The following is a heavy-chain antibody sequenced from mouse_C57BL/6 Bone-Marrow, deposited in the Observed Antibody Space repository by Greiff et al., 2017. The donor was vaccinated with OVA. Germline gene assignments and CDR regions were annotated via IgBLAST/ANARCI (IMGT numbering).Heavy chain of an antibody. V-gene: IGHV5-12*01. CDR3: ARRGTGH. J-gene: IGHJ3*01. CDR1: GFTFSDYY. Sequence: EVHLVESGGGLVQPGGSLKLSCAASGFTFSDYYMYWVRQTPEKRLEWVAYISNGGGSTYYPDTVKGRFTISRDNAKNTLYLQMSRLKSEDTAMYYCARRGTGHWGQGTLVTVSA. CDR2: ISNGGGST.